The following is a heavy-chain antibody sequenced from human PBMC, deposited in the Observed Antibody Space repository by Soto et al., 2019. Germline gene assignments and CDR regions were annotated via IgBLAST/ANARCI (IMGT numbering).Heavy chain of an antibody. J-gene: IGHJ4*02. CDR3: AKVPLTIFGVVIIPVDY. CDR1: GFTFSSYA. Sequence: GGSLRLSCAASGFTFSSYAMSWVRQAPGKGLEWVSAISGSGGSTYYADSVKGRFTISRDNSKNTLYLQMNSLRAEDTAVYYCAKVPLTIFGVVIIPVDYWGQGTLVTVSS. D-gene: IGHD3-3*01. CDR2: ISGSGGST. V-gene: IGHV3-23*01.